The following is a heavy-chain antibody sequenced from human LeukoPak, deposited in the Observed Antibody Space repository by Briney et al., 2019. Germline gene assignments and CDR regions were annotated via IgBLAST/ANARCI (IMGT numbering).Heavy chain of an antibody. V-gene: IGHV3-23*01. J-gene: IGHJ4*02. CDR3: ARDRGAAAGFDY. CDR2: ISGSGGST. Sequence: GGSLRLSCAASGFTFSSYAMSWVRQAPGKGLEWVSAISGSGGSTYYADSVKGRFTISRDNAKNSLYLQMNSLRAEDTAVYYCARDRGAAAGFDYWGQGTLVTVSS. CDR1: GFTFSSYA. D-gene: IGHD6-13*01.